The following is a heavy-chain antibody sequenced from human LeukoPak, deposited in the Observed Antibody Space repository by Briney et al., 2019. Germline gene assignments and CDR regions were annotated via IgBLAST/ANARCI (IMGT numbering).Heavy chain of an antibody. CDR2: IYYSGST. V-gene: IGHV4-31*03. Sequence: SQTLSLTCTVSGGSISSGGYYWSWIRQHPGKGLEWIGYIYYSGSTYYNPSLKSRVTISVDTSKNQFSLKLSSVTAADTAVYYCARSVGSGYYGRWFDPWGQGTLVTVSS. D-gene: IGHD3-3*01. CDR1: GGSISSGGYY. CDR3: ARSVGSGYYGRWFDP. J-gene: IGHJ5*02.